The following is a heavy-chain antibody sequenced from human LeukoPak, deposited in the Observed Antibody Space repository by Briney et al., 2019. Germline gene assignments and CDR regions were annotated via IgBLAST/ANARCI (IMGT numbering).Heavy chain of an antibody. D-gene: IGHD2-2*01. CDR2: IYYSGST. V-gene: IGHV4-59*01. CDR3: ATYRTSFIYWYFDL. J-gene: IGHJ2*01. Sequence: SETLSLTCTVSGGSISSYYWSWIRQPPGEGLEWIGYIYYSGSTNYNPSLKSRVTISVDTSKNQFSLKLSSVTAADTAVYYCATYRTSFIYWYFDLWGRGTLVTVSS. CDR1: GGSISSYY.